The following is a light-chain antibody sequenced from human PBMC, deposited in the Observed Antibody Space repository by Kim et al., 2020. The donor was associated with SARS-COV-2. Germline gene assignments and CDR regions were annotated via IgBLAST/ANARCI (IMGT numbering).Light chain of an antibody. CDR1: QSVSSSY. J-gene: IGKJ2*01. Sequence: SPGERATLSCSASQSVSSSYLAWYQQKPGQAPRLLIYGASSRATGIPDRFSGSGSGTDFTLTISRLEPEDFAVYYCQQYGSSLMYTFGQGTKLEI. CDR2: GAS. V-gene: IGKV3-20*01. CDR3: QQYGSSLMYT.